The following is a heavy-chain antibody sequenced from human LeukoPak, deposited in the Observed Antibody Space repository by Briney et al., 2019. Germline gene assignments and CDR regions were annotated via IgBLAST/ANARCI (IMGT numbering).Heavy chain of an antibody. J-gene: IGHJ4*02. CDR3: SRDPRNLDY. CDR2: ISSSGSTI. Sequence: GGSLRLSCAASGFTFSSYEMNWVRQAPGKGLEWVSYISSSGSTISYADSVKGRFTISRDNDKNSLYLQMNSLRAEDTAVYYCSRDPRNLDYWGQGTLVTVSS. D-gene: IGHD1-14*01. V-gene: IGHV3-48*03. CDR1: GFTFSSYE.